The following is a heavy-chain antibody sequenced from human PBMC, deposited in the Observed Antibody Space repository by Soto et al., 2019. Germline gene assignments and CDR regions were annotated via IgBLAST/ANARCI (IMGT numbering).Heavy chain of an antibody. CDR1: GGTFSSYA. CDR3: ASSFCGGACYPHAFEC. Sequence: QVQLVQSGAEVKKPGSSVKVSCKASGGTFSSYAISWVRQAPGQGLEWMGGIIPIFGTANYAQKFQGRVTITADESTSKAYMELGSLRSEDTAVYYCASSFCGGACYPHAFECWCQGTLVTVSS. CDR2: IIPIFGTA. D-gene: IGHD2-21*02. J-gene: IGHJ4*02. V-gene: IGHV1-69*12.